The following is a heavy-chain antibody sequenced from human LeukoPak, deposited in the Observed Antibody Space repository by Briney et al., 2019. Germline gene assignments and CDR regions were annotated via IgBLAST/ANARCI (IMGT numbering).Heavy chain of an antibody. CDR1: GYSFTSYW. J-gene: IGHJ3*02. CDR3: ARQLYSSGWPGDAFDI. D-gene: IGHD6-19*01. V-gene: IGHV5-51*01. Sequence: GESLKISCKGSGYSFTSYWIGWVRQMPGKGLEWMGIIYPGDSDTRYSPSFQGQVTISADKSISTAYLQWSSLKASDTAMYYCARQLYSSGWPGDAFDIWGQGTMVTVSS. CDR2: IYPGDSDT.